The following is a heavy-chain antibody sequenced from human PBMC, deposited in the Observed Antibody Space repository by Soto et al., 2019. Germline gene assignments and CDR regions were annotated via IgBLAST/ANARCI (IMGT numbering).Heavy chain of an antibody. CDR3: ARETTVTKPDDY. J-gene: IGHJ4*02. V-gene: IGHV3-11*06. CDR1: GFNFRDYY. CDR2: VSGSDTYT. Sequence: QVQLVVSGGGLVKPGGSPRLSCAVSGFNFRDYYMSWFRQAPGKGLEWVSYVSGSDTYTNYADSVKGRFTVFRDNTKNSGYLQMDSLRDEDTAVYYCARETTVTKPDDYWGQGTLVTVSS. D-gene: IGHD4-17*01.